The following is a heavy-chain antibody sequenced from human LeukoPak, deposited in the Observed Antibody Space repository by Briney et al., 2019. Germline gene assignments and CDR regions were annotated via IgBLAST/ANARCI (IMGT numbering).Heavy chain of an antibody. Sequence: GGSLRLSCAASGFTFSSYEMNWVRQAPGKGLEWVSYISSSGSTIYYADSVKGRFTISRDNAKNSLYLQMNSLRAEDTAVYYCASQHIGGDCCLWGQGTLVTVSS. V-gene: IGHV3-48*03. CDR2: ISSSGSTI. CDR1: GFTFSSYE. CDR3: ASQHIGGDCCL. D-gene: IGHD2-21*02. J-gene: IGHJ4*02.